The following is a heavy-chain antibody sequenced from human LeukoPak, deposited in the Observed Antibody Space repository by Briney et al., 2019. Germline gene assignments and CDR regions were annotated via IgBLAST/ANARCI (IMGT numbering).Heavy chain of an antibody. Sequence: PSETLSLTCAVYGGSFSGYYWSWIRQPPGKGPEWIGEINHSGSTNYNPSLKSRVTISVDTSKNQFSLKLSSVTAADTAVYYCARGRPIDFWSGYYPPGYYYYYMDVWGKGTTVTVSS. V-gene: IGHV4-34*01. CDR2: INHSGST. CDR3: ARGRPIDFWSGYYPPGYYYYYMDV. J-gene: IGHJ6*03. D-gene: IGHD3-3*01. CDR1: GGSFSGYY.